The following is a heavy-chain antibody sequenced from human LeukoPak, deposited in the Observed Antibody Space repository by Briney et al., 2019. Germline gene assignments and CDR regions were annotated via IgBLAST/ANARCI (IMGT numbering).Heavy chain of an antibody. CDR1: GFTFSSYD. V-gene: IGHV3-30-3*01. CDR3: ARGRGVVPTAMLVY. CDR2: ISDDGSNK. D-gene: IGHD2-2*01. J-gene: IGHJ4*02. Sequence: GGSLRLSCAASGFTFSSYDMHWVRQAPRKGLEWVAVISDDGSNKYDADSVKGRFTISRDNSKNTLYLQMNSLRAEDTAVYHCARGRGVVPTAMLVYWGQGTLVTVSS.